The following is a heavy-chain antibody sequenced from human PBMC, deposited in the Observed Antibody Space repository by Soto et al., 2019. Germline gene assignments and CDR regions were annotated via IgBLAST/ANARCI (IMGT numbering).Heavy chain of an antibody. Sequence: GGSLRLSCAASGFTFSSYAMSWVRQAPGKGLEWVSAITGGGGITYYADSVKGRFTISRDNSKNTLYLQMNSLRAEDTAVYYCAKDSDSSGYYRHYFDYWGQGTLVTVSS. CDR3: AKDSDSSGYYRHYFDY. CDR1: GFTFSSYA. J-gene: IGHJ4*02. CDR2: ITGGGGIT. D-gene: IGHD3-22*01. V-gene: IGHV3-23*01.